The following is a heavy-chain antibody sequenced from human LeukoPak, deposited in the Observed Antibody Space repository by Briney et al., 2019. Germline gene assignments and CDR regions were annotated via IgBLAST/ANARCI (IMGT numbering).Heavy chain of an antibody. D-gene: IGHD5-24*01. J-gene: IGHJ2*01. CDR3: AKNGDGYNLTYWYLAL. V-gene: IGHV4-59*01. CDR1: GDSITRKY. CDR2: IDDSGST. Sequence: PSETLSLTCTVFGDSITRKYWSWIRQPPGRRLEWIGFIDDSGSTTYNPSLQGRLTISPDTSKNQFSLKLYSVTAADTAVYYCAKNGDGYNLTYWYLALWGRGTLVTVSS.